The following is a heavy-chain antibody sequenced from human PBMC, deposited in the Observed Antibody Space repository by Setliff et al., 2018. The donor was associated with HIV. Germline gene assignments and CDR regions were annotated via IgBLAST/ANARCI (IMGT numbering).Heavy chain of an antibody. J-gene: IGHJ4*02. CDR3: ARGVRGVIIDWYYFDY. Sequence: PSETLSLPCAVYGESFSAYFWNWIRQPPGRGLEWIGEINHSGNTNYNPSLKSRVTISVDTSKNQFSLKLSSVTAADTAVYYCARGVRGVIIDWYYFDYWGQGTLVTVSS. CDR2: INHSGNT. V-gene: IGHV4-34*01. CDR1: GESFSAYF. D-gene: IGHD3-10*01.